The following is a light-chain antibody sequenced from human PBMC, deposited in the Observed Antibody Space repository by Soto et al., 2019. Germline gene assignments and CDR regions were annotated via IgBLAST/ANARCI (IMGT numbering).Light chain of an antibody. CDR3: QQYNSYSWT. Sequence: DIQMTQSPSSLSASVGDRVTITFRASQSISSYLNWYQQKPGKAPKLLIYDASIFQSGVPSRFSGSGSGTDFTLTISSLQPDDFATYYCQQYNSYSWTFGQGTKVDIK. CDR2: DAS. J-gene: IGKJ1*01. V-gene: IGKV1-5*01. CDR1: QSISSY.